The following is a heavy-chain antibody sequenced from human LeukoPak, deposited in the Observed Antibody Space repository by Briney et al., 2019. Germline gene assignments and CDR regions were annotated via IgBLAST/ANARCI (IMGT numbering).Heavy chain of an antibody. CDR3: AGGPYYYDSSGYSYFNWFDP. V-gene: IGHV1-2*06. CDR2: INPNSGGT. J-gene: IGHJ5*02. Sequence: ASVKVSCKASGYTFSGYYMHWVRQAPGQGLEWMGRINPNSGGTNYAQKFQGRVTITADESTSTAYMELSSLRSEDTAVYYCAGGPYYYDSSGYSYFNWFDPWGQGTLVTVSS. D-gene: IGHD3-22*01. CDR1: GYTFSGYY.